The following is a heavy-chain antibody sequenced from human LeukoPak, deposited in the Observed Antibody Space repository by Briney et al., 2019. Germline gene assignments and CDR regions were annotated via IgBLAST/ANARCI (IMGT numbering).Heavy chain of an antibody. CDR3: AKTASYGPGSYYGLVGYYGMDV. Sequence: SETLSLTCTVSGGSINTGGSYWTWLRQHPGKGLEWIGYISYSGRPYYNPSLKSRVTISVDTSKNQFSLKVNSMTAADTAVYYCAKTASYGPGSYYGLVGYYGMDVWGQGTTVTVSS. D-gene: IGHD3-10*01. CDR1: GGSINTGGSY. J-gene: IGHJ6*02. CDR2: ISYSGRP. V-gene: IGHV4-31*03.